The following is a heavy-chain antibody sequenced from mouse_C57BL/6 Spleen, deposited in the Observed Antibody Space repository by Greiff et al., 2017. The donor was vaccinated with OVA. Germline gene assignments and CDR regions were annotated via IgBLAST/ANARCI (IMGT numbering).Heavy chain of an antibody. CDR2: INPSSGYT. CDR3: AASMVTTGGYAMDY. J-gene: IGHJ4*01. Sequence: QVQLQQSGAELARPGASVKMSCKASGYTFTSYTMHWVKQRPGQGLEWIGYINPSSGYTKYNQKFKDKATLTADKSSSTAYMQLSSLTSEDSAVYYCAASMVTTGGYAMDYWGQGTSVTVSS. D-gene: IGHD2-2*01. V-gene: IGHV1-4*01. CDR1: GYTFTSYT.